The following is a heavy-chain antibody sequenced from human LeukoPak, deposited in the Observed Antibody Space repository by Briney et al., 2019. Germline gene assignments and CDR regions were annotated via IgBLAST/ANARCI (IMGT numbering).Heavy chain of an antibody. Sequence: PSETLSLTCTVSGGSISSGGYYWSWIRQHPGKGLEWIRYIYYSGSTYYNPSLKSRVTISVDTSKNQFSLKLSSVTAADTAVYYCARETQWNYFDYWGQGTLVTVSS. V-gene: IGHV4-31*03. CDR1: GGSISSGGYY. CDR3: ARETQWNYFDY. CDR2: IYYSGST. D-gene: IGHD6-19*01. J-gene: IGHJ4*02.